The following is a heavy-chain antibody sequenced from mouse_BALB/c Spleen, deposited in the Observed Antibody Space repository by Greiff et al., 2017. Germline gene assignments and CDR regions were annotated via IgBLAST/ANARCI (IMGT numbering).Heavy chain of an antibody. CDR2: IAPGSGST. V-gene: IGHV1S41*01. D-gene: IGHD1-1*01. Sequence: DLVKPGASVKLSCKASGYTFTSYWINWIKQRPGQGLEWIGRIAPGSGSTYYTEMFKGKATLTVDTSSSTAYIQLSSLSSEDSAVYFCALITTVVAKNYWGQGTTLTVSS. CDR3: ALITTVVAKNY. CDR1: GYTFTSYW. J-gene: IGHJ2*01.